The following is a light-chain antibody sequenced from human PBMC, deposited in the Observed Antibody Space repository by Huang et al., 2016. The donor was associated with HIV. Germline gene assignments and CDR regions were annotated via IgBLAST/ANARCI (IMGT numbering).Light chain of an antibody. Sequence: DIQMTPSPSTLSASVGDRVTSTCRASQSISSWLAWYQQQPGKAPTLLIYKASSLESGVPSRFSGSGSGTEFTLTISSLQPDDFATYYCQQYNSLAWTFGQGTKVEIK. CDR2: KAS. V-gene: IGKV1-5*03. CDR1: QSISSW. J-gene: IGKJ1*01. CDR3: QQYNSLAWT.